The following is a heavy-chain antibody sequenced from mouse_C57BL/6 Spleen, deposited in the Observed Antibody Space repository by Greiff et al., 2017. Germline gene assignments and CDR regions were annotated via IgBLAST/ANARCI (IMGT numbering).Heavy chain of an antibody. CDR1: GYTFTDYN. Sequence: EVQLQQSGPELVKPGASVKIPCKASGYTFTDYNMDWVKQSHGKSLEWIGDINPNNGGTIYNQKFKGKATLTVDKSSSTAYMELRSLTSEDTAVYYCARGGITTVEATRYFDVWGTGTTVTVSS. J-gene: IGHJ1*03. D-gene: IGHD1-1*01. V-gene: IGHV1-18*01. CDR3: ARGGITTVEATRYFDV. CDR2: INPNNGGT.